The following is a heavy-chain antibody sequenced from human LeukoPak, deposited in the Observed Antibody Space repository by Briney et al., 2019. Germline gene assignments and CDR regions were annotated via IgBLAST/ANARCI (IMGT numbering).Heavy chain of an antibody. CDR1: GFTFSSQG. J-gene: IGHJ4*02. CDR2: ITGSGSIT. Sequence: QTGGSLTLSCAASGFTFSSQGMSWARQAPGKGLEWVSAITGSGSITYYSDSVKCRFTISRDNSKNTVYLQLNSLRVEDPAVYYCAKMQGYFDYWGQGTLVTVSS. V-gene: IGHV3-23*01. CDR3: AKMQGYFDY.